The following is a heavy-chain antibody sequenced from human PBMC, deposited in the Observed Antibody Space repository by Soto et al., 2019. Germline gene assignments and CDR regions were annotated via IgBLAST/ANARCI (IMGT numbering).Heavy chain of an antibody. D-gene: IGHD2-8*01. V-gene: IGHV6-1*01. CDR3: VGVTNFRRMYV. J-gene: IGHJ6*02. CDR1: GDSVSSDTAV. CDR2: TYYRSKWNN. Sequence: SRSLSRPSAMAGDSVSSDTAVCIWVRQSPSRGLEWLGRTYYRSKWNNDYALSVKSRITISPDTSQNQFSLDLDSVTPEDTAGYYCVGVTNFRRMYVWGQGNPVT.